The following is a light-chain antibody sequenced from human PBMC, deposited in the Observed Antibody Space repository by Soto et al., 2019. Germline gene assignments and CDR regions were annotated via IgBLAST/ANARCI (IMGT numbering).Light chain of an antibody. CDR2: GAS. CDR3: HQRNK. CDR1: QSVSSN. V-gene: IGKV3-15*01. Sequence: EIGMPQSPATLSVSPGERATLSCRASQSVSSNLAWYQQKPGQAPRLLIYGASTRATGIPARFSGSGSGTEFTLTISSLQSEDFAVYYCHQRNKFGQGTKVDIK. J-gene: IGKJ1*01.